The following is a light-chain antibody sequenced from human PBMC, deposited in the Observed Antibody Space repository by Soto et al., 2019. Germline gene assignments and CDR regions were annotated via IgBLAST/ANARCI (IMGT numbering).Light chain of an antibody. V-gene: IGKV3-15*01. CDR2: GAS. J-gene: IGKJ4*01. CDR1: QSINNN. Sequence: EIVMTQSPATLSVSPGERATLSCRASQSINNNLAWYQQKPGQGPRLLIYGASSMATGIPARFSGSGSGTEFTLTISSLQSEDFAIYYCQQYNNWPLTFGGGTKVEIK. CDR3: QQYNNWPLT.